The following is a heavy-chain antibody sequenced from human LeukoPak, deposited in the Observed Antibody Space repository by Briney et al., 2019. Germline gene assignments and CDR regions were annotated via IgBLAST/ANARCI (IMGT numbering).Heavy chain of an antibody. CDR1: GFTFDEYA. D-gene: IGHD1-26*01. V-gene: IGHV3-9*01. CDR2: ISWNSDTI. Sequence: GGSLRLSCAASGFTFDEYAMHWVRQAPGKGLVWVSGISWNSDTIAYAGSVKGRFTISRDNSKNTLYLQMNSLRAEDTAVYYCARAGSGRSPDWFDPWGQGTLVTVSS. CDR3: ARAGSGRSPDWFDP. J-gene: IGHJ5*02.